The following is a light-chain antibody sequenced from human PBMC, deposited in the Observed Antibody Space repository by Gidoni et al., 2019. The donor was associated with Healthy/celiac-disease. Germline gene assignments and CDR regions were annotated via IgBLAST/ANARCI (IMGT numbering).Light chain of an antibody. J-gene: IGLJ2*01. CDR1: SSDVGSYNY. V-gene: IGLV2-14*01. CDR3: SSDTSSSTARV. Sequence: QSALTQPASVSGSPGPSITISCTGTSSDVGSYNYVSWYQQHPGEAPKLIIYDVSNRPSGVSNRFSGSKSGNTASLTSSGLQAEDEADYYCSSDTSSSTARVFGGGTKLTVL. CDR2: DVS.